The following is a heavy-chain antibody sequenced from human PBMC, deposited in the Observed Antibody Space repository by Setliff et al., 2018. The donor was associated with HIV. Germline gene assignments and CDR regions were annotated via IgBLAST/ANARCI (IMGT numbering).Heavy chain of an antibody. J-gene: IGHJ4*02. Sequence: ASVKVSCKASGYTFTGYYMHWVRQAPGQGLEWMGWINPNSGGTNYAQKFQGRVTMTRDTSTNTAYMEVRSLRPDDTAVYYCAKDKTEGAMGHWGQGTLVTVSS. D-gene: IGHD1-26*01. V-gene: IGHV1-2*02. CDR3: AKDKTEGAMGH. CDR1: GYTFTGYY. CDR2: INPNSGGT.